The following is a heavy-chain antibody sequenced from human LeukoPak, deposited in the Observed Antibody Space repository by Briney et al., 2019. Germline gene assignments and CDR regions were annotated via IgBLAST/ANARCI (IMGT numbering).Heavy chain of an antibody. CDR1: GGSISSYY. CDR2: IYYSGST. J-gene: IGHJ4*02. D-gene: IGHD6-13*01. V-gene: IGHV4-59*08. CDR3: ARHSSSYYDFDY. Sequence: PSETQSLTCTVSGGSISSYYWSWIRQPPGKGLEWIGYIYYSGSTNYNPSLKSRVTISVDTSKNQFSLKLSSVTAADTAVYYCARHSSSYYDFDYWGQGTLVTVSS.